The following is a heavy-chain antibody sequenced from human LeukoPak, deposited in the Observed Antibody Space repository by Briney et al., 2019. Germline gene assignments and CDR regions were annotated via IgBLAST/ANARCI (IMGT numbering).Heavy chain of an antibody. D-gene: IGHD2-21*02. CDR1: GFTFISYW. CDR2: INGYGSST. J-gene: IGHJ4*02. V-gene: IGHV3-74*01. Sequence: QPGGSLRLSCAASGFTFISYWMHWVRQAPEKGLVWVSRINGYGSSTYYADSVKGRFTISRDNSKNTLYLQMNSLRAEDTAVYYCAKDSAYCGGDCYSQDLLDFDYWGQGTLVTVSS. CDR3: AKDSAYCGGDCYSQDLLDFDY.